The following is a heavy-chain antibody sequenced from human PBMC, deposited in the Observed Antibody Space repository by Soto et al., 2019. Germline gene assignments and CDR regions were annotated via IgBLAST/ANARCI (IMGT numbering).Heavy chain of an antibody. V-gene: IGHV1-8*01. D-gene: IGHD3-3*01. CDR1: GYTFTSYD. J-gene: IGHJ6*03. Sequence: QVQLVQSGAEVKKPGASVKVSCKASGYTFTSYDINWVRQATGQGLEWMGWMNPNSGNTGYARKFRGRHSMTRNTSISTAYMELSSLRSEDTAVDYCAREFGPRYDAWRGYQVSVGYMDVWGKGTTVTVSS. CDR2: MNPNSGNT. CDR3: AREFGPRYDAWRGYQVSVGYMDV.